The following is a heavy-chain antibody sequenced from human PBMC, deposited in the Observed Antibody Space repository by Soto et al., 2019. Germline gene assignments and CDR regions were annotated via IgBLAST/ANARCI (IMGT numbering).Heavy chain of an antibody. CDR3: ATYSSSPDYYYYYGMDV. CDR2: IIPIFGTA. V-gene: IGHV1-69*12. D-gene: IGHD6-6*01. CDR1: GGTFSSYA. J-gene: IGHJ6*02. Sequence: QVQLVQSGAEVKKPGSSVNVSCKASGGTFSSYAISWVRQAPGQGLEWMGGIIPIFGTANYAQKFQGRVTITADESTSTAYMELSSLRSEDTAVYYCATYSSSPDYYYYYGMDVWGQGTTVTVSS.